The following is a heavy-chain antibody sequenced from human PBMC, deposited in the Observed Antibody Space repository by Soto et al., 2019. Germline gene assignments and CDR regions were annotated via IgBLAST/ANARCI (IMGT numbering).Heavy chain of an antibody. D-gene: IGHD3-10*01. V-gene: IGHV4-61*08. CDR3: ARSPNYYYYGFDV. Sequence: XGTLSLTCTVSGGSVSSGDYFWSWLRQSPGKRLEWIAYIYYSGSTNYNPSLKSRATISVDTSKSQVSLTLTSVTPADAALYYCARSPNYYYYGFDVWGQGTAVTVSS. CDR2: IYYSGST. CDR1: GGSVSSGDYF. J-gene: IGHJ6*02.